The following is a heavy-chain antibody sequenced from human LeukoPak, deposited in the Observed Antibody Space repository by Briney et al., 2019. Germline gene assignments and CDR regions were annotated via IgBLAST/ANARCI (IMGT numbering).Heavy chain of an antibody. Sequence: PGGSLRLSCAASGFTVGSNYMSWVRQAPGKGLEWVSGIYSGGSTYYADSVKGRFTISRDNSKNTLYLQMNSLRAEDTAVYYCARDRPGIAAAGVWGQGTLVTVSS. CDR3: ARDRPGIAAAGV. CDR2: IYSGGST. CDR1: GFTVGSNY. J-gene: IGHJ4*02. V-gene: IGHV3-53*01. D-gene: IGHD6-13*01.